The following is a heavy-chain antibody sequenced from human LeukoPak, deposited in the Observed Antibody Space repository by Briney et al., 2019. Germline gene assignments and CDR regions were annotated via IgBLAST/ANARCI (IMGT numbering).Heavy chain of an antibody. V-gene: IGHV3-74*01. CDR2: INSDGSTT. Sequence: GGSLRLSCAASGFTFSSYWMHWVRQVPGKGLVWVSRINSDGSTTSYADSVKGRFTISRDNAKNTLYLQMNRLTAEDTAVYYCARVVVPNLNWFDPWGQGTLVTVSS. CDR3: ARVVVPNLNWFDP. D-gene: IGHD2-15*01. CDR1: GFTFSSYW. J-gene: IGHJ5*02.